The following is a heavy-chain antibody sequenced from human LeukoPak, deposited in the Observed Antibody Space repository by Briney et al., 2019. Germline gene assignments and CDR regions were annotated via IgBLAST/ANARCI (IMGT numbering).Heavy chain of an antibody. CDR1: GFTFKSYW. D-gene: IGHD3-22*01. CDR3: AREYYYDSSGYSSRQDY. Sequence: GGSLRLSCAASGFTFKSYWMSWVRQAPGKGQEWVENINHSESGKNYVDSVNGRFTIYRDNAKNSLYLQMHSLRDEDTAVSSCAREYYYDSSGYSSRQDYWGQGTLVTVSS. V-gene: IGHV3-7*01. J-gene: IGHJ4*02. CDR2: INHSESGK.